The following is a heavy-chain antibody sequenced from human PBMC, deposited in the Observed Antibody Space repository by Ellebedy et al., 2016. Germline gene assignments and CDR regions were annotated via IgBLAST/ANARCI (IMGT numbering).Heavy chain of an antibody. CDR2: IYYSGST. Sequence: SETLSLXCTVSGGSISSSSYYWGWIRQPPGKGLEWIGSIYYSGSTYYNPSLKSRVTISVDTSKNQFSLKLSSVTAADTAVYYCARSRGAIDYWGQGTLVTVSS. CDR1: GGSISSSSYY. J-gene: IGHJ4*02. D-gene: IGHD3-10*01. CDR3: ARSRGAIDY. V-gene: IGHV4-39*07.